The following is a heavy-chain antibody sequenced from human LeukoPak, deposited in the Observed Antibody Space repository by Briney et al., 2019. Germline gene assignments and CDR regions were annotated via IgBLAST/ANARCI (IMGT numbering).Heavy chain of an antibody. D-gene: IGHD6-19*01. J-gene: IGHJ6*02. V-gene: IGHV3-30*18. CDR1: GFTSSSYG. Sequence: PGRSLRLSCAASGFTSSSYGMHWVRQAPGKGLEWVAVISYDGSNKYYADSVKGRFTISRDNSKNTLYLQMNSLRAEDTAVYYCAKAEPGYSSGWYGYYGMDVWGQGTTVTVSS. CDR2: ISYDGSNK. CDR3: AKAEPGYSSGWYGYYGMDV.